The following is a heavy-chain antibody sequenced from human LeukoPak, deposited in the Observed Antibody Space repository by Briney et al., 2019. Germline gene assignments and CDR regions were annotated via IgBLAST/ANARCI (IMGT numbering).Heavy chain of an antibody. Sequence: KTGGSLRLSCTASGFTFGDYAMSWFRQAPGKGLEWVGFIRSKAYGGTTEYAASVKGRFTISRDDSKSIAYLQMNSLKTEDTAVYYCTRDKSPYYYGSGSSIWFDPWGQGTLVTVSS. J-gene: IGHJ5*02. V-gene: IGHV3-49*05. D-gene: IGHD3-10*01. CDR2: IRSKAYGGTT. CDR3: TRDKSPYYYGSGSSIWFDP. CDR1: GFTFGDYA.